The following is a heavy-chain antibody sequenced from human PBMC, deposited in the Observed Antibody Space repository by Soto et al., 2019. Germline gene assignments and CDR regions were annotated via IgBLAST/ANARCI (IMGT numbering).Heavy chain of an antibody. D-gene: IGHD4-4*01. CDR3: ARDLGRDSNQH. Sequence: EVQLVESGGALIQPGGCLRLSCAASGFTVSSNYMSWVRQAPGKGLEWVSVIYTGGTTSYADSVKGRFTISRDNSKNTVDLQMDSLRAEDTAVYYCARDLGRDSNQHWGQGTLVTVSS. CDR1: GFTVSSNY. J-gene: IGHJ1*01. CDR2: IYTGGTT. V-gene: IGHV3-53*01.